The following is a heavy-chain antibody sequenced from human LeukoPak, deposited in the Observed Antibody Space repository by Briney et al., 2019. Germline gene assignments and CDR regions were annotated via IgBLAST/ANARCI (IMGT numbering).Heavy chain of an antibody. CDR2: IHYSGKA. V-gene: IGHV4-59*02. J-gene: IGHJ6*02. D-gene: IGHD3-16*01. CDR3: ARFGVDYDMGV. CDR1: GGSVNNYY. Sequence: PSETLSLTCSVSGGSVNNYYWTWIRQPPGKGLEWIGQIHYSGKADYNPSLKSRNTISVDTSKNQISLRVNSVTAADTAVYYCARFGVDYDMGVWGQGTTVIVFS.